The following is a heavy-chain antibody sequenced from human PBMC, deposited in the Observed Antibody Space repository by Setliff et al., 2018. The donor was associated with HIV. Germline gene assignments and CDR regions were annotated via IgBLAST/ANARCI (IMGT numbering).Heavy chain of an antibody. Sequence: SETLSLTCTVSSGSISTYYWTWIRQPAGKALEWIGRITNTGATEYNPSLKSRVTVSVDTSQNQFSLKLTSVTAADTATYFCSRGPPFDRWGRGTLVTVSS. CDR3: SRGPPFDR. CDR1: SGSISTYY. CDR2: ITNTGAT. V-gene: IGHV4-4*07. J-gene: IGHJ2*01.